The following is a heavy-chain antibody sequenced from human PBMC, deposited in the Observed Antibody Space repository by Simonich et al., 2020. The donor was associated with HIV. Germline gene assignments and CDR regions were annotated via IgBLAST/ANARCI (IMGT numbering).Heavy chain of an antibody. D-gene: IGHD2-2*01. Sequence: GLEWIGEINHRRSTNYNPSLKSRVTISVDTSKNQFSLKLSSVTAADTAVYYCARDDCSSTNCPGRGQYYYYGMDVWGQGTTVTVSS. J-gene: IGHJ6*02. CDR2: INHRRST. CDR3: ARDDCSSTNCPGRGQYYYYGMDV. V-gene: IGHV4-34*01.